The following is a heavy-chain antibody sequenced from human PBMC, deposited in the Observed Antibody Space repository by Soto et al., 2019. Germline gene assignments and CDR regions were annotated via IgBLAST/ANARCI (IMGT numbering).Heavy chain of an antibody. CDR2: INAGNGNT. CDR3: ARGQEYSSGWYPY. J-gene: IGHJ4*02. D-gene: IGHD6-19*01. V-gene: IGHV1-3*01. Sequence: QVQLVQSGAEVKKPGASVKVSCKASGYTFTSYAMHWVRQAPGQRLEWMGWINAGNGNTKYSQKFQGRVTITRETSASTAYMELSSLRSEDTAVYYCARGQEYSSGWYPYWGQGTLVTVSS. CDR1: GYTFTSYA.